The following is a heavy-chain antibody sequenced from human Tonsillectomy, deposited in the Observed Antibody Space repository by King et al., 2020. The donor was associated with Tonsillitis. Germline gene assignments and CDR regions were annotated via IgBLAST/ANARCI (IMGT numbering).Heavy chain of an antibody. V-gene: IGHV3-9*01. CDR2: ISWNSDNM. CDR1: GFTFDDYA. D-gene: IGHD3-10*01. J-gene: IGHJ4*02. CDR3: AKDLRGNTSGEFDY. Sequence: VQLVESGGGLVQPGRSLRLSCAASGFTFDDYAMHWVRQAPGKGLEWVSGISWNSDNMGYADSVKGRFTISKDNAKNSLYLQMNSLRAEDTALYYCAKDLRGNTSGEFDYWGPGPLVTVSS.